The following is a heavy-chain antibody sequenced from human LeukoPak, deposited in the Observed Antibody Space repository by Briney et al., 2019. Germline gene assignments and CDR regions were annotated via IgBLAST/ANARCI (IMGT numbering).Heavy chain of an antibody. CDR1: GYTFTSYA. CDR2: INAGNGNT. J-gene: IGHJ4*02. CDR3: AREGGIAARPRGLDY. V-gene: IGHV1-3*01. D-gene: IGHD6-6*01. Sequence: ASVKVSCKASGYTFTSYAMHWVRQAPGQRLEWMGWINAGNGNTKYSQKFQGRVTITRDTSASTAYMELSSLRSEDTAVYYCAREGGIAARPRGLDYWGQGTLVTVSS.